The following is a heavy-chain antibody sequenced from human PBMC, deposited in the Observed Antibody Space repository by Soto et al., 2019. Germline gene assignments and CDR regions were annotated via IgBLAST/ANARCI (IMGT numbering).Heavy chain of an antibody. Sequence: HPGGSLRLSCAASGFTFSSYAMSWVRQAPGKGLEWVSVITGSGGSTYYADSVKGRLTISRDNSKNTLYLQMNSLRVEDTATYYCAKASCSGASCYRFDCWGQGTLVTVSS. J-gene: IGHJ4*02. CDR2: ITGSGGST. D-gene: IGHD2-15*01. V-gene: IGHV3-23*01. CDR1: GFTFSSYA. CDR3: AKASCSGASCYRFDC.